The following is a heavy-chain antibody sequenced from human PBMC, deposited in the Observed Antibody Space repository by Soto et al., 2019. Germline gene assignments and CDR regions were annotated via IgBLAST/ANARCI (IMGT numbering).Heavy chain of an antibody. J-gene: IGHJ6*02. Sequence: PGESLKISFKGSGYSFTSYWIGWVRQMPGKGLEWMGIIYPGDSDTRYSPSFQGQVTISADKSISTAYLQWSSLKASDTAMYYCARSVVAATFHYYGMDVWGQGTTVTVSS. CDR1: GYSFTSYW. CDR3: ARSVVAATFHYYGMDV. D-gene: IGHD2-15*01. V-gene: IGHV5-51*01. CDR2: IYPGDSDT.